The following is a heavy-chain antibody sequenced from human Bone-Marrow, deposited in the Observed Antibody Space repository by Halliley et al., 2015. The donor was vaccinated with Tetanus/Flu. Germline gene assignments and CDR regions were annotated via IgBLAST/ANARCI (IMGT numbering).Heavy chain of an antibody. J-gene: IGHJ6*02. V-gene: IGHV3-64*01. CDR2: NSGTGYSR. D-gene: IGHD5-12*01. CDR3: GRDNGYRSPFSGMDV. Sequence: VSANSGTGYSRYYANSVKGRFTIPRDNSGTTVYLQMGSLGVEDMAVYYCGRDNGYRSPFSGMDVWGQGTTVTVSS.